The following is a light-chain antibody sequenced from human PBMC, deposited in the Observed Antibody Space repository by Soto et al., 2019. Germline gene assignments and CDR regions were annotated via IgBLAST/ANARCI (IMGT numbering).Light chain of an antibody. Sequence: EIVLTQSPATLCLSPGERATLSCRASQSVGNYLAWYQQKPGQAPRLLIYDSSSRAAGIPARFTGSGSGTDFTLTISSLEPADFALYYCQQRADWPITFGPGTKVDIK. CDR3: QQRADWPIT. J-gene: IGKJ3*01. V-gene: IGKV3-11*01. CDR2: DSS. CDR1: QSVGNY.